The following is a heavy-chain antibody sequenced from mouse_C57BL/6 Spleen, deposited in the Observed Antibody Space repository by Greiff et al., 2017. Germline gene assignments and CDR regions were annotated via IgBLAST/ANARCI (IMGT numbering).Heavy chain of an antibody. V-gene: IGHV1-80*01. CDR2: IYPGDGDT. J-gene: IGHJ1*03. CDR3: GRAGYSNYPYWYFDV. CDR1: GYAFSSYW. Sequence: VQLQQSGAELVKPGASVKISCKASGYAFSSYWMNWVKQRPGKGLEWIGQIYPGDGDTNYNGKFKGKATLTADKSSSTAYMQLSSLTSEDSAVYFCGRAGYSNYPYWYFDVWGTGTTVTVSS. D-gene: IGHD2-5*01.